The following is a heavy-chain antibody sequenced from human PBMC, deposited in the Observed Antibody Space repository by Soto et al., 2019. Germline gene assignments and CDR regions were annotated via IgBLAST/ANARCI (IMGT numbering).Heavy chain of an antibody. Sequence: RGESLKISGKGSGYSFTSYWIGWVRQMPGKGLEWMGIIYPGDSDTRYSPSFQGQVTISADKSISTAYLQWSSLKASDTAMYYCARHALAVAGTRYYYYGMDVWGQGTTVTVSS. CDR3: ARHALAVAGTRYYYYGMDV. CDR2: IYPGDSDT. J-gene: IGHJ6*02. D-gene: IGHD6-19*01. CDR1: GYSFTSYW. V-gene: IGHV5-51*01.